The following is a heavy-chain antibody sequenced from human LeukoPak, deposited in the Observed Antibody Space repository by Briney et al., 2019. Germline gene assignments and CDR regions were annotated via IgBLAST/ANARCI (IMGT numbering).Heavy chain of an antibody. Sequence: PSETLPLTCTVSGGSISSHYWSWIRQPPGKGLEWIGYIYYSGSTNYNPSLKSRVTISVDTSKNQFSLKLSSVTAADTAVYYCARSDSELFDYWGQGTLVTVSS. D-gene: IGHD1-26*01. CDR2: IYYSGST. J-gene: IGHJ4*02. CDR1: GGSISSHY. V-gene: IGHV4-59*11. CDR3: ARSDSELFDY.